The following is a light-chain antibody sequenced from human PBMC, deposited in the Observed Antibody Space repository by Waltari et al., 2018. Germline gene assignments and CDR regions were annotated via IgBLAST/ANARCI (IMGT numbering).Light chain of an antibody. CDR2: EVN. J-gene: IGLJ2*01. V-gene: IGLV2-8*01. CDR3: SSYSGSNNLGV. CDR1: SSDVGGYNY. Sequence: QSALTQPPSASGSPGQSVTIPCTGTSSDVGGYNYVSWYQHHPAKAPKLIISEVNKRPSGVPDRFSGSKSGNTASLTVSGLQADDEADYYCSSYSGSNNLGVFGGGTKLTVL.